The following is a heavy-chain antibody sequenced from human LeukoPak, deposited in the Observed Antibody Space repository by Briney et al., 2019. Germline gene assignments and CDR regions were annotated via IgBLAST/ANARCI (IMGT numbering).Heavy chain of an antibody. CDR3: ATAGDDSSGYDHDAFDI. J-gene: IGHJ3*02. CDR1: GGTFSSYA. V-gene: IGHV1-69*04. Sequence: GASVKVSCKASGGTFSSYAISWVRQAPGQGLEWMGRIIPILGIANYAQKFQGRVTITADKSTSTAYMELSSLRSEDMAVYYCATAGDDSSGYDHDAFDIWGQGTMVTVSS. D-gene: IGHD3-22*01. CDR2: IIPILGIA.